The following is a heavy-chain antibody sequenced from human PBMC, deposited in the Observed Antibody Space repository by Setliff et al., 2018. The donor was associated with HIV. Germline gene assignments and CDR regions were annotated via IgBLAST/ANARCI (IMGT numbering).Heavy chain of an antibody. CDR3: ASGSNSTGWYVGYMDV. D-gene: IGHD6-19*01. J-gene: IGHJ6*03. CDR2: ISAYNGDT. Sequence: ASVKVSCKASGYTSTNYGISWVRQAPGQGLEWMGWISAYNGDTNYAQKFQGRITMNTDTSTSTVHMEVRSLRSDDTAVYYCASGSNSTGWYVGYMDVWDKGTTVTVSS. V-gene: IGHV1-18*04. CDR1: GYTSTNYG.